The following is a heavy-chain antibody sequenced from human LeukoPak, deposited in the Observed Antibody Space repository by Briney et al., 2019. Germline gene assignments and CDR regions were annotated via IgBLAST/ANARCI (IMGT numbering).Heavy chain of an antibody. CDR2: ISGSGGST. CDR3: AEDQYYYDSSGYYLY. D-gene: IGHD3-22*01. V-gene: IGHV3-23*01. Sequence: GGSLRLSCAASGFTFSSYAMSWVRQAPGKGLEWVSAISGSGGSTYYADSVKGRFTISRDNSKNTLYLQMNSLRAEDTAVYYCAEDQYYYDSSGYYLYWGQGTLVTVSS. CDR1: GFTFSSYA. J-gene: IGHJ4*02.